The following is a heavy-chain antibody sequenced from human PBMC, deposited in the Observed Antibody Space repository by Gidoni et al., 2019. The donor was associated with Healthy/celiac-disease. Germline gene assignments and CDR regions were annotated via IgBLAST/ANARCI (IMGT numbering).Heavy chain of an antibody. CDR2: ISWDGGST. CDR3: AKDLCSSTSCYRERPLSYYGMDV. Sequence: EVQLVESGGVVVQPGGSLRLSCAAPGFTFDDYTMHWVRQAPGKGLEWVSLISWDGGSTYYADSVKGRFTISRDNSKNSLYLQMNSLRTEDTALYYCAKDLCSSTSCYRERPLSYYGMDVWGQGTTVTVSS. CDR1: GFTFDDYT. J-gene: IGHJ6*02. D-gene: IGHD2-2*01. V-gene: IGHV3-43*01.